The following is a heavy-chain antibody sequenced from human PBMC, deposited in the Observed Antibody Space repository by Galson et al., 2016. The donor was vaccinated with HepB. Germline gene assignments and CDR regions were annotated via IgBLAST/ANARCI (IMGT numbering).Heavy chain of an antibody. D-gene: IGHD4-17*01. CDR3: ARVRDGDWSDY. J-gene: IGHJ4*02. Sequence: SLRLSCAASGFTFSSYAMYWVRQAPGKGLEWVAVISYDGSNKYYADSVKGRFTISKDNFENTLYLQMSSLRDEDTAMYYCARVRDGDWSDYWGQGTLVTVSS. CDR2: ISYDGSNK. CDR1: GFTFSSYA. V-gene: IGHV3-30-3*01.